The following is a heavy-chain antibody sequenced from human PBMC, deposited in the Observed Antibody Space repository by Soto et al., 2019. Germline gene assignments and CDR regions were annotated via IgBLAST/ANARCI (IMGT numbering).Heavy chain of an antibody. J-gene: IGHJ5*02. CDR3: ARDRSAPPTYYYGSGSANWFDP. Sequence: GASVKVSCKASGYTFTSYGISWVRQAPGQGLEWMGWISAYNGNTNYAQKLQGRVTMTTDTSTSTAYMELRSLRSDDTAVYYCARDRSAPPTYYYGSGSANWFDPWGQGTLVTVSS. D-gene: IGHD3-10*01. CDR1: GYTFTSYG. CDR2: ISAYNGNT. V-gene: IGHV1-18*01.